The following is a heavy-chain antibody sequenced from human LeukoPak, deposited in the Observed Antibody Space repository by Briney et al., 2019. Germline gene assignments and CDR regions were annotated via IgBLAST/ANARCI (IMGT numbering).Heavy chain of an antibody. D-gene: IGHD3-10*01. CDR3: ARSYNRVVLLYY. V-gene: IGHV4-34*01. J-gene: IGHJ4*02. Sequence: PSETLSLTCAVYGGSFSGYYWTWIRQPPGKGLEWIGEINHSGSSNYNPSLKSRVTISVDASKNQFSLKLTSVTAADTAVYYCARSYNRVVLLYYWGQGTLVTVSS. CDR1: GGSFSGYY. CDR2: INHSGSS.